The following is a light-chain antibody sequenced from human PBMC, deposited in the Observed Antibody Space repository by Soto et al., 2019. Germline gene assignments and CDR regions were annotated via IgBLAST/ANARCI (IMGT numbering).Light chain of an antibody. CDR2: VAS. J-gene: IGKJ2*01. Sequence: DIQMTQSPSSLSASVGDRVTITCRASQSISKSLNWYQQKPGRAPTLLISVASTLHSGVPSSFSGSGSGIDFTLPISSLPRADFATYYCQQSDSTPPMYTFGQGTKLEIK. V-gene: IGKV1-39*01. CDR1: QSISKS. CDR3: QQSDSTPPMYT.